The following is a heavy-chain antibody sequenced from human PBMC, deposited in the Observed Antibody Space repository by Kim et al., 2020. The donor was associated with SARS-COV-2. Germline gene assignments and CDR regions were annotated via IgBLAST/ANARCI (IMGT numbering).Heavy chain of an antibody. J-gene: IGHJ5*02. V-gene: IGHV4-34*01. D-gene: IGHD3-10*01. CDR1: GGSFSGYY. CDR3: ARLYYYGSGSYWGWYNWFDP. CDR2: INHSGST. Sequence: SETLSLTCAVYGGSFSGYYWSWIRQPPGKGLEWIGEINHSGSTNYNPSLKSRVTISVDTSKNQFSLKLSSVTAADTAVYYCARLYYYGSGSYWGWYNWFDPWGQRTLVTVSS.